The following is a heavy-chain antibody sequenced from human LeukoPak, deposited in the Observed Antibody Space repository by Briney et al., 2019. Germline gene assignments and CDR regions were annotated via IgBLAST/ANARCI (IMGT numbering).Heavy chain of an antibody. Sequence: SETLSLTCAVSGGSISSGGYSWSWIRQPPGKGLEWIGYIYHSGSTYYNPSLKSRVTISVDRSKNQFSLKLSSVTAADTAVNYCARVSPTVSFDYWGQGTLVTVSS. CDR2: IYHSGST. CDR3: ARVSPTVSFDY. V-gene: IGHV4-30-2*01. CDR1: GGSISSGGYS. D-gene: IGHD4-17*01. J-gene: IGHJ4*02.